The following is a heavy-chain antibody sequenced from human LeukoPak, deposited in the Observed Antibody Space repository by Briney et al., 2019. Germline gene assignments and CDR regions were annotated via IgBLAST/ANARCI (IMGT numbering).Heavy chain of an antibody. V-gene: IGHV1-46*01. J-gene: IGHJ5*02. CDR3: ARGGVGATTYVWFDP. CDR2: INPSGGST. Sequence: ASVKVSCKASGYTFTNYYIHWVRQAPGQGLECMGIINPSGGSTSYAQKFQGRVTMTRDMSTSTVYMELSSLRAEDTAVYYCARGGVGATTYVWFDPWGQGTLVTVSS. CDR1: GYTFTNYY. D-gene: IGHD1-26*01.